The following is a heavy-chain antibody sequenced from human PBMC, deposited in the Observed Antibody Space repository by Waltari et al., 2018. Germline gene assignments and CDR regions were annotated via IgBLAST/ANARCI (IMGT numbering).Heavy chain of an antibody. Sequence: QVQLQESGPGLVKPSETLSLTCTVSGGSISSYYWSWIRQPPGKGLGWFCYIYYSWRTNSTPSLKSRVTISVDTSKNQFSLKLSSVTAADTAVYYCARVWESVGAPTGAFDIWGQGTMVTVSS. CDR1: GGSISSYY. CDR2: IYYSWRT. J-gene: IGHJ3*02. CDR3: ARVWESVGAPTGAFDI. V-gene: IGHV4-59*01. D-gene: IGHD1-26*01.